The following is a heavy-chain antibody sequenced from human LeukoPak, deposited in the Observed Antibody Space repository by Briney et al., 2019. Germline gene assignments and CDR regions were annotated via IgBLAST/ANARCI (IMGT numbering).Heavy chain of an antibody. CDR2: ISSSGSAE. J-gene: IGHJ4*02. D-gene: IGHD4-17*01. V-gene: IGHV3-11*04. CDR1: GFTFSDYY. CDR3: ARETTVTSYFDY. Sequence: GGSPRLSCAASGFTFSDYYMSWMRQAPGKGLEWVSFISSSGSAEYYADSVKGRFTISRDNAKNSLYLQMNSLRAEDTAVYYCARETTVTSYFDYWGQGTLVTVSS.